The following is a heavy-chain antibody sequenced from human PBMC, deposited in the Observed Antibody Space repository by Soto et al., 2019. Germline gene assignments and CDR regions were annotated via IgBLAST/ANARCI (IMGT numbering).Heavy chain of an antibody. Sequence: SVTLSLTSTVSGASITGTSYWTWIRQPAGKGLEWIGRFSLSGTTNYNPSLRSRVTMSADVSKNQFSLRLTSVTAADTALYYCARGMTPPGAPAWYYFDSWGQGTLVTVSS. D-gene: IGHD2-8*02. CDR2: FSLSGTT. J-gene: IGHJ4*02. CDR3: ARGMTPPGAPAWYYFDS. CDR1: GASITGTSY. V-gene: IGHV4-4*07.